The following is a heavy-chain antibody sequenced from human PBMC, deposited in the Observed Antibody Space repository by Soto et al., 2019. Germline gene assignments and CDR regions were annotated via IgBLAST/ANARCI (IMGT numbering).Heavy chain of an antibody. CDR1: GGSFSGYY. CDR2: INHSGST. D-gene: IGHD4-4*01. CDR3: ARGGGGTTVTTPDGMDV. Sequence: PSETLSLTCAVYGGSFSGYYWSWIRQPPGKGLEWIGEINHSGSTNYNPSLKSRVTISVDTSKNQFSLKLSSVTAADTAVYYCARGGGGTTVTTPDGMDVWGQGTTVTVSS. J-gene: IGHJ6*02. V-gene: IGHV4-34*01.